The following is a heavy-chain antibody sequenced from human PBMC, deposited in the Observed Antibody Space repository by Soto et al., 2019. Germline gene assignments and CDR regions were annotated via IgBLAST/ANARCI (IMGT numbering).Heavy chain of an antibody. D-gene: IGHD5-12*01. Sequence: PGESLEISCKTSGYNFAGYWIGWVRQMPGKGLEWLGIIFPGDSDTKYSPSFQGQVIISAXXXIXXXYXQXXXLKASDTAIYYCAIQSGMDVWGQVTTVTVSS. CDR1: GYNFAGYW. J-gene: IGHJ6*02. V-gene: IGHV5-51*01. CDR2: IFPGDSDT. CDR3: AIQSGMDV.